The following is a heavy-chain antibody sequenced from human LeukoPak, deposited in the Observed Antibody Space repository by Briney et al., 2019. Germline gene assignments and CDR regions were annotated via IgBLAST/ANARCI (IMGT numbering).Heavy chain of an antibody. D-gene: IGHD3-10*01. CDR1: GFTFSDYA. Sequence: PGGSLRLSCAGSGFTFSDYALHWVRQAPGKALEWGALIIYDGSKKFYADPPKGRFTITRDNSNNTLYLQVEGLRPEDTSVYYCARAIYDSGSLMALYWGQGTLVTVSS. J-gene: IGHJ4*02. CDR2: IIYDGSKK. CDR3: ARAIYDSGSLMALY. V-gene: IGHV3-30*04.